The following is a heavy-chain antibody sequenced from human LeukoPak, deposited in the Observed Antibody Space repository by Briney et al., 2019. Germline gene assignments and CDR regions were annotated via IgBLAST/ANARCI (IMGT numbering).Heavy chain of an antibody. Sequence: GGSLRLSCAASGFTFSSYSMNWVRQAPGKGMEWVSSISSSSSYIYYADSVKGRFTISRDNAKNSLYLQMNSLRAEDTAVYYCARGGYSYGYHGYWGQGTLVTVSS. V-gene: IGHV3-21*01. CDR2: ISSSSSYI. D-gene: IGHD5-18*01. CDR1: GFTFSSYS. CDR3: ARGGYSYGYHGY. J-gene: IGHJ4*02.